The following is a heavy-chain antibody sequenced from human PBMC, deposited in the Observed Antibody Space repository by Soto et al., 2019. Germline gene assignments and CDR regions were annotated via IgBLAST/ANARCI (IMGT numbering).Heavy chain of an antibody. Sequence: PSETLSLTCTVSGASISIYYCSWIRQTPGKGLDWIGYFYPSGRTDYNPSLKSRVTISVDTSTNQFSLELNSLTAADTAVYYCATWSWITSQLDVWGQGALVTVSS. CDR1: GASISIYY. V-gene: IGHV4-59*01. D-gene: IGHD5-12*01. CDR3: ATWSWITSQLDV. CDR2: FYPSGRT. J-gene: IGHJ4*02.